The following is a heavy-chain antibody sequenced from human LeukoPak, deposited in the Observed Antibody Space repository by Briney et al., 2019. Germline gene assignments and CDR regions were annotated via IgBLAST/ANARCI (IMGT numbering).Heavy chain of an antibody. V-gene: IGHV3-53*01. CDR3: AKDLPLGCSGGSCYWFDP. CDR2: IYSGGYT. J-gene: IGHJ5*02. Sequence: GGSLRLSCAASGFTVSSNYMSWVRQAPGKGLEWVSVIYSGGYTYYADSVKGRFTISRDNSKNTLYMQMNSLRAEDTAVYYCAKDLPLGCSGGSCYWFDPWGQGTLVTVSS. CDR1: GFTVSSNY. D-gene: IGHD2-15*01.